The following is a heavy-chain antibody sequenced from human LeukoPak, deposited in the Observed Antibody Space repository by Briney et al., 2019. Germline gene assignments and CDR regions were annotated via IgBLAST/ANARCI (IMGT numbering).Heavy chain of an antibody. CDR1: GFIFSSYG. CDR3: ARDWTHYGMDV. Sequence: PGGSLRLSCAASGFIFSSYGMHWVHQAPGKGLEWVAIIWSDGSNKYYVDSVKGRFTISRDNSKNTLYLQMNSLRVEDTGVYYCARDWTHYGMDVWGQGTTVTVS. J-gene: IGHJ6*02. CDR2: IWSDGSNK. D-gene: IGHD3/OR15-3a*01. V-gene: IGHV3-33*01.